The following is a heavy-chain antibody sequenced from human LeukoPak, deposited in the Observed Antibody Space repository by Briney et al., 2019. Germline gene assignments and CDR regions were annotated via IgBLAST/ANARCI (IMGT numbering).Heavy chain of an antibody. CDR1: GGSISSSSSYY. Sequence: SETLSLTCTVSGGSISSSSSYYWAWIRQPPGKGLEWIGTMSISGSTYYNPSLKSRVTISGDTSKNQFSLKLSSVTAADTAVFYCARRSQTAAGRGIDYWGQGTLVTVSS. CDR2: MSISGST. V-gene: IGHV4-39*01. CDR3: ARRSQTAAGRGIDY. D-gene: IGHD6-13*01. J-gene: IGHJ4*02.